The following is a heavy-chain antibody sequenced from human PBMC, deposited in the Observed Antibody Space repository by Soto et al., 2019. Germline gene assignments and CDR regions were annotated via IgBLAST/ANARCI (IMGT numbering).Heavy chain of an antibody. CDR2: IIPIFGTA. Sequence: QVQLVQSGAEVKKPGSSVKVSCKASGGTFSSYAISWVRQAPGQGLEWMGGIIPIFGTANYAQKFQGRVTITADESTTTAYRERSSLRSGDTAVYYCGRAIKLKGPFDYGGQETLVTVSS. J-gene: IGHJ4*02. V-gene: IGHV1-69*01. CDR3: GRAIKLKGPFDY. D-gene: IGHD3-16*01. CDR1: GGTFSSYA.